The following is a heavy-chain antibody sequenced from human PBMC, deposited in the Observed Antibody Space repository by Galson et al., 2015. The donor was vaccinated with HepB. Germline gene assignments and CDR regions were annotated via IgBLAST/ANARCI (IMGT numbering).Heavy chain of an antibody. CDR2: ITNAESK. CDR3: AKGIWFADLLWGFDY. CDR1: GGNFSNYD. V-gene: IGHV3-23*01. D-gene: IGHD3-10*01. Sequence: SLRHSCAASGGNFSNYDMRWAPQAPGKGLEGVSTITNAESKYYADPMKGRFTVSRDNSKNTLYLQMNSHRAEDTAVYYCAKGIWFADLLWGFDYWGQGALVTVSS. J-gene: IGHJ4*02.